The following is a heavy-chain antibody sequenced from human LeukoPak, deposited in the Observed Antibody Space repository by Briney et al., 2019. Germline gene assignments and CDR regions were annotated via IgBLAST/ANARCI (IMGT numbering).Heavy chain of an antibody. CDR3: ARGLVRGRRKWENNGMDV. CDR1: GYTFTNYG. V-gene: IGHV1-18*01. CDR2: IIAYNGST. Sequence: ASVKVSCKASGYTFTNYGISWVRQAPGQGLEWMGYIIAYNGSTNYAQNFQGRVTMTTDTSTSTAYMELRGLRSDDTAVYYCARGLVRGRRKWENNGMDVWGQGTRVTVSS. J-gene: IGHJ6*02. D-gene: IGHD1-26*01.